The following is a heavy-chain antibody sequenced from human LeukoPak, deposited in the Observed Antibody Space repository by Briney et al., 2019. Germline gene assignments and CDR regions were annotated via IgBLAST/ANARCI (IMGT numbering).Heavy chain of an antibody. Sequence: PGGSLRLSCAASGFIFSSYSMNWVRQAPGKGLEWISFISSVSSTIFYADSVKGRFNISRDNVKNSLYLQTNGLRAEDTAVYYCARVHGGYPFDQWGQGTLVTVSS. CDR1: GFIFSSYS. J-gene: IGHJ4*02. CDR2: ISSVSSTI. D-gene: IGHD2-15*01. CDR3: ARVHGGYPFDQ. V-gene: IGHV3-48*01.